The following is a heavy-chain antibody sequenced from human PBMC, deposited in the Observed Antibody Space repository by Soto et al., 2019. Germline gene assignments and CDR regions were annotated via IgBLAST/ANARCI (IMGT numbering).Heavy chain of an antibody. Sequence: QVQLVQSGAEVKKPGSSVKVSCKASGGTFSSYAISWVRQATGQGLEWMGGIIPIFGTANYATKFQGRVTITADKSTSTAYLELSSMRSADTSVDYCADGNGSDQSGDGFEIWGQGTMVTVAS. CDR2: IIPIFGTA. J-gene: IGHJ3*02. V-gene: IGHV1-69*06. CDR1: GGTFSSYA. CDR3: ADGNGSDQSGDGFEI. D-gene: IGHD2-21*02.